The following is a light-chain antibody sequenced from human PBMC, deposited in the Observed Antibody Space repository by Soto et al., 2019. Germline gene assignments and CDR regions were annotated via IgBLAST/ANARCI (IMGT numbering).Light chain of an antibody. CDR2: STS. Sequence: DIQMTQSPSSLSASVGDRVTITCRASQSISYYLNWYQQKQGRAPRLLIYSTSTLQRGVPSKFSGSASGTDFTLTISSLQPEDFATYYCQQSDSTPWTFGQGTKVEIK. CDR1: QSISYY. CDR3: QQSDSTPWT. J-gene: IGKJ1*01. V-gene: IGKV1-39*01.